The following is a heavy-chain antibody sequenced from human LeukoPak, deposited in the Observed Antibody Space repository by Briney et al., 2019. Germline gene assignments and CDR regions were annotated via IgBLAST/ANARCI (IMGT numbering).Heavy chain of an antibody. Sequence: GGTLRLSCAASGFTFDTYSMSWVRQAPGKGLEWVSSISSSSSYVHYAASVKGRFTISRDHAKNSLYLQMNSLRAEDTAVYYCARSPGSFWHFDYWGQETLVTV. CDR2: ISSSSSYV. J-gene: IGHJ4*02. D-gene: IGHD1-26*01. CDR1: GFTFDTYS. CDR3: ARSPGSFWHFDY. V-gene: IGHV3-21*01.